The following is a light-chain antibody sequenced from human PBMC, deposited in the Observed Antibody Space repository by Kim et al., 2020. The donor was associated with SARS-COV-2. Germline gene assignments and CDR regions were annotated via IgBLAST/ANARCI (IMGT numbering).Light chain of an antibody. Sequence: QSALTQPASVSGSPGQSITISCTGTSSDVGGYNYVSWYQQHPGKAPKLMIYDVSNRRSGVSNRFSGSKSGNTASLTISGLQAEDEADYYCSSYTSSSTLVVFGGGTQLTVL. CDR2: DVS. CDR3: SSYTSSSTLVV. V-gene: IGLV2-14*03. CDR1: SSDVGGYNY. J-gene: IGLJ2*01.